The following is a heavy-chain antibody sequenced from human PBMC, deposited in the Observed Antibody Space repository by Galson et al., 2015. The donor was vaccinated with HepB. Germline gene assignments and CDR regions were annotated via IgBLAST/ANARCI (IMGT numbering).Heavy chain of an antibody. CDR3: ARDTLGYCTNGICGGFDH. D-gene: IGHD2-8*01. CDR2: ISYDGGNK. V-gene: IGHV3-30-3*01. CDR1: ESTFSGYA. Sequence: SLRLSCAASESTFSGYALHWVRQAPGKGLEWVAVISYDGGNKYYADSVKGRFTVSRDNFKNTLYLQMNSLRAEDTALYYCARDTLGYCTNGICGGFDHWGQGTLVTVSS. J-gene: IGHJ4*02.